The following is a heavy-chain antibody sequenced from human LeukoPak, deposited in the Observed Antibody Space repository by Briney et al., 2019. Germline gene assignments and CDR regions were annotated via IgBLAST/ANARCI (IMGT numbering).Heavy chain of an antibody. D-gene: IGHD6-6*01. V-gene: IGHV1-69*04. J-gene: IGHJ5*02. CDR2: IIPILGIA. Sequence: GASVKVSCKASGGAFSSYAISWVRQAPGQGLEWMGRIIPILGIANYAQKFQGRVTITADESTSTAYMELSSLRSEDTAVYYCARGAYSSSSVYWFDPWGQGTLVTVSS. CDR1: GGAFSSYA. CDR3: ARGAYSSSSVYWFDP.